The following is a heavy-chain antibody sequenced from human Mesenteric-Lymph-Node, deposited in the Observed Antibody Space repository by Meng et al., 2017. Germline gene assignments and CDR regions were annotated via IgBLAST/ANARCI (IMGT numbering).Heavy chain of an antibody. CDR1: GGSISSYY. D-gene: IGHD6-19*01. Sequence: SETLSLTCTVSGGSISSYYWSWIRQPPGKGLEWIGYIYYSGSTNYNPSLKSRVTISVDTSKNQFSLKLSSVTAADTAVYYCARRYSSGWYFDYWGQGTLVTVSS. J-gene: IGHJ4*02. CDR3: ARRYSSGWYFDY. CDR2: IYYSGST. V-gene: IGHV4-59*01.